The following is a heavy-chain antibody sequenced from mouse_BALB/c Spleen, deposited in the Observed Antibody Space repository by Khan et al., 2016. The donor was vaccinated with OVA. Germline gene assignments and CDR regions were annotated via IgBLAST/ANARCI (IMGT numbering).Heavy chain of an antibody. V-gene: IGHV9-3-1*01. J-gene: IGHJ1*01. CDR1: GYTFTNYG. CDR3: ARSNSYWYFDV. Sequence: QIQLVQSGPELKKPGETVKISCKASGYTFTNYGMNWVKQAPGKGLKWMGWINTYTGEPTYADDFKGRSAFSLETSASTSFLQIKILKGEDSATYFFARSNSYWYFDVWGAGTPVTVSS. D-gene: IGHD4-1*02. CDR2: INTYTGEP.